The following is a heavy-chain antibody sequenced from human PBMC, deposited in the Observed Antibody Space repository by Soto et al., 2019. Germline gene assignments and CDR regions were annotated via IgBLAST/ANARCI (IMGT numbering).Heavy chain of an antibody. V-gene: IGHV4-38-2*02. Sequence: SETLSLTCAVSGYSISSGYYWGWIRQPPGKGLEWIGSIYHSGSTYYNPSLKSRVTISVDTSKNQFSLKLSSVTAADTAVYYCARDPSRGEGFWSGYYINTYNWFDTWGQGTLVTVSS. CDR3: ARDPSRGEGFWSGYYINTYNWFDT. D-gene: IGHD3-3*01. J-gene: IGHJ5*02. CDR2: IYHSGST. CDR1: GYSISSGYY.